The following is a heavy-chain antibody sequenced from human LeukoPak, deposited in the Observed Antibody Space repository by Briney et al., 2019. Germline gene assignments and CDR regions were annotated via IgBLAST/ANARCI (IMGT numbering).Heavy chain of an antibody. CDR1: GGSISSSSYY. J-gene: IGHJ1*01. CDR2: IYYSGST. Sequence: SESLSLTCTVSGGSISSSSYYWGWIRQPPGKGLEWIGSIYYSGSTYYNPSLKSRVTISVDTSKNQFSLKLSSVTAADTAVYYCARVVPAAIGNYQHWGQGTLVTVFS. CDR3: ARVVPAAIGNYQH. D-gene: IGHD2-2*02. V-gene: IGHV4-39*01.